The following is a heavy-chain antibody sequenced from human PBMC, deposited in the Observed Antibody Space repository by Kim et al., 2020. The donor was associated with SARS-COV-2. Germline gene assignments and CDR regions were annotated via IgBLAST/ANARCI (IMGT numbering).Heavy chain of an antibody. Sequence: GGSLRLSCAASGFTFSRHWMSWVRRAPGKGLEWVANIKKDGSEKYYVDSVKGRLTISRDNAKNSLYLQMNSLRAEDTAMYYCARDRIGAAGTGSDYWGQGILVTVSS. CDR3: ARDRIGAAGTGSDY. CDR1: GFTFSRHW. J-gene: IGHJ4*02. V-gene: IGHV3-7*01. CDR2: IKKDGSEK. D-gene: IGHD6-13*01.